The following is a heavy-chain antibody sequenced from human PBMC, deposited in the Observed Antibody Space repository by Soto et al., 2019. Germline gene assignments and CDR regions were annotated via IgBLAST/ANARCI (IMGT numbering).Heavy chain of an antibody. CDR1: GFTFSSYA. J-gene: IGHJ6*02. Sequence: EVQLLESGGGLVQPGGSLRLSCAASGFTFSSYAMSWVRQAPGKGLEWVSAISGSGGSTYYADSVKGRFTISRDNSKNTLYLQMNSLRAEDTAVYYCANAWEAYYYYYGMDVWGQGTTVTVSS. CDR2: ISGSGGST. CDR3: ANAWEAYYYYYGMDV. V-gene: IGHV3-23*01. D-gene: IGHD1-26*01.